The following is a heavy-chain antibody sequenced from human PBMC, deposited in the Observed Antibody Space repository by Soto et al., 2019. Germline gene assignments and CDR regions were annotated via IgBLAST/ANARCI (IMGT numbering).Heavy chain of an antibody. CDR3: ARDGRITMQPGLSWFDP. CDR1: GFTFSSYG. V-gene: IGHV3-33*01. J-gene: IGHJ5*02. CDR2: IWYDGSNK. D-gene: IGHD3-10*01. Sequence: PGGSLRLSCAASGFTFSSYGMHWVRQAPGKGLEWVAVIWYDGSNKYYADSVKGRFTISRDNSKNTLYLQMNSLRAEDTAVYYCARDGRITMQPGLSWFDPWGQGTLVTVSS.